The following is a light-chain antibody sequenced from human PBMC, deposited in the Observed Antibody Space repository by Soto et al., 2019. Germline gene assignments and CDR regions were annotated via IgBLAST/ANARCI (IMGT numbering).Light chain of an antibody. CDR3: MQALQTPPT. Sequence: DIVMTQSPLSLPVTPGEPASISCRSSQSLLHSNGYNYLDWYLQKPGQSPQLLIYLGSNRSSGVPDRFSGSGSGTDLTLKINRVEAEDVGVYYCMQALQTPPTFGQGTKVDIK. CDR2: LGS. J-gene: IGKJ1*01. V-gene: IGKV2-28*01. CDR1: QSLLHSNGYNY.